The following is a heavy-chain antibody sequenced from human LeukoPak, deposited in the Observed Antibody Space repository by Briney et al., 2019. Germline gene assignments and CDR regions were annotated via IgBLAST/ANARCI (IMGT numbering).Heavy chain of an antibody. Sequence: SVKVSCKASGGTFTNYAISWVRQAPGQGLEWMGRIIPLFPTTHSAQKFQGRLPLTTDESTNTAHMELSSLRSEDTAVYYCASNKGIIPEVFHSWGQGTMVTVSS. CDR2: IIPLFPTT. J-gene: IGHJ3*02. D-gene: IGHD3-16*02. V-gene: IGHV1-69*05. CDR3: ASNKGIIPEVFHS. CDR1: GGTFTNYA.